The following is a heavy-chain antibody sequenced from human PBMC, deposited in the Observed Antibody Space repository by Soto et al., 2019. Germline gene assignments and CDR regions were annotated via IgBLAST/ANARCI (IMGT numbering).Heavy chain of an antibody. CDR2: IIPIFGTA. J-gene: IGHJ6*02. D-gene: IGHD1-1*01. CDR3: AREARWNERDYYYCGMDV. Sequence: SVKVSCKASGGTFSSYATSWVRQAPGQGLEWMGGIIPIFGTANYAQKFQGRVTITADESTSTAYMELSSLRSEDTAVYYCAREARWNERDYYYCGMDVWGQGTTVTVSS. CDR1: GGTFSSYA. V-gene: IGHV1-69*13.